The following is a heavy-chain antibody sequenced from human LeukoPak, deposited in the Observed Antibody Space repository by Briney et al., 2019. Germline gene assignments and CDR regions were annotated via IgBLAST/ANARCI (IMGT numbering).Heavy chain of an antibody. CDR2: IYYSRST. J-gene: IGHJ4*02. D-gene: IGHD6-13*01. CDR1: GGSISSYY. CDR3: ARAPGGCYSSSCLDY. V-gene: IGHV4-59*01. Sequence: PSETLSLTCPVSGGSISSYYWSWIRQPPGKGLEGIGHIYYSRSTNYNPSLNSRVTISVDTSKNKFSLKLSSVTAPDTAVYYCARAPGGCYSSSCLDYWGQGTLVTVSS.